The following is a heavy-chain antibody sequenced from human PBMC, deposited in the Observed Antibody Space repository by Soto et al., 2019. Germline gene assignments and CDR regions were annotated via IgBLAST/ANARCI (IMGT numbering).Heavy chain of an antibody. CDR2: ISAHNGNT. CDR1: GYAFTTYG. Sequence: QVHLVQSGAEVKKPGASVKVSCKGSGYAFTTYGITWVRQAPGQGLEWMGWISAHNGNTNYAQKIQGRVTVTRDTSTSTAYMELRSLRSDDTTAYYCARGSYGDYWGQGAVVTASS. D-gene: IGHD1-26*01. J-gene: IGHJ4*02. CDR3: ARGSYGDY. V-gene: IGHV1-18*01.